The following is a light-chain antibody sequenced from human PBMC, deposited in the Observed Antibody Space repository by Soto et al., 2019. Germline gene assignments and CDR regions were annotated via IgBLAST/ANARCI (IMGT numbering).Light chain of an antibody. Sequence: DIPMTQSPSSLSASVGDRVTITCRASQSIRSYLNWYQQKPEKAPQLLIYAASSLQSGVPSRFSGSGSGTDFTLTISSLQPEDFATYYCQQSDRPPLTFGQGTKLEIK. J-gene: IGKJ2*01. CDR1: QSIRSY. CDR3: QQSDRPPLT. CDR2: AAS. V-gene: IGKV1-39*01.